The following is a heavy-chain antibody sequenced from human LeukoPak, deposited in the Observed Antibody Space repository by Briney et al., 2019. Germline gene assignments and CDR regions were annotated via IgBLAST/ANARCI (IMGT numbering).Heavy chain of an antibody. V-gene: IGHV4-38-2*02. CDR1: GYSVSSGYF. J-gene: IGHJ4*02. CDR3: ARGGSSGEL. Sequence: SETLSLTCTVSGYSVSSGYFWGWIRQPPGKRLEWIGNMYHTGTTNYNPSLKSRVTISVDTSKNQFSLKLSSVTAADTAVYYCARGGSSGELWGQGTLVTVSS. CDR2: MYHTGTT. D-gene: IGHD6-19*01.